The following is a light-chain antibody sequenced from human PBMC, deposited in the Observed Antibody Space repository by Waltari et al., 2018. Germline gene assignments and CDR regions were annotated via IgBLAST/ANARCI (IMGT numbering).Light chain of an antibody. V-gene: IGLV2-14*01. CDR1: DSDVGAYAF. Sequence: QSALTQPASVSGSPGQSITISCSGTDSDVGAYAFVSWYQQHPGKAPHLIIYEVSNRPSGISNRFSASKSGNTASLTISGLQAEDEADYYCSSYTTSSAPGDFGTGTRVTVL. CDR2: EVS. J-gene: IGLJ1*01. CDR3: SSYTTSSAPGD.